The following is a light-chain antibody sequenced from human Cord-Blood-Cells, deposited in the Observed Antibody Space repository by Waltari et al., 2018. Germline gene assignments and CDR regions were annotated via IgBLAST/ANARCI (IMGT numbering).Light chain of an antibody. CDR3: NSRDSSGNHVV. CDR1: SRRSYY. V-gene: IGLV3-19*01. CDR2: GKN. J-gene: IGLJ2*01. Sequence: SSELPQDPAVSVAFGQTVRLTCQGASRRSYYPSWYQQKPGPAPVLVIYGKNNRPSGIPDRFSGSSSGNTASLTITGAQAEDEADYYCNSRDSSGNHVVFGGGTKLTVL.